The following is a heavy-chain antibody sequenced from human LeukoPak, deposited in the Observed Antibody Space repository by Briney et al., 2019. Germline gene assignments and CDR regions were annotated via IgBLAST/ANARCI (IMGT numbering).Heavy chain of an antibody. CDR1: GGSISSSSYY. CDR3: ARRTFGGVIAY. Sequence: SETLSLTCTVSGGSISSSSYYWGWIRQPPGKGLEWIGEINHSGSTNYSPSLKSRVTLSVDTSKNQFSLRLSSVTAADTAVYYCARRTFGGVIAYWGQGTLVTVSS. CDR2: INHSGST. D-gene: IGHD3-16*02. V-gene: IGHV4-39*07. J-gene: IGHJ4*02.